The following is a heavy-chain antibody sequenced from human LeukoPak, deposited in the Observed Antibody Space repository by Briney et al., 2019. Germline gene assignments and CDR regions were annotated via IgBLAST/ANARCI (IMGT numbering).Heavy chain of an antibody. D-gene: IGHD4-11*01. CDR3: ARDHHDYSNPYDSGYYYYYMDV. CDR2: IIPIFGTA. CDR1: GGTFSSYA. J-gene: IGHJ6*03. Sequence: GSSVKASCKASGGTFSSYAISWVRQAPGQGLEWMGGIIPIFGTANYAQKFQGRVTITTDESTSTAYMELSSLRSEDTAVYYCARDHHDYSNPYDSGYYYYYMDVWGKGTTVTVSS. V-gene: IGHV1-69*05.